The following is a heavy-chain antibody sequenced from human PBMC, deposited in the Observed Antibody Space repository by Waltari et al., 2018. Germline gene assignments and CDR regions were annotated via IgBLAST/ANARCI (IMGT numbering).Heavy chain of an antibody. V-gene: IGHV1-69*10. CDR1: GGTFSSYA. J-gene: IGHJ4*02. CDR3: ARDRIGGPHGDRHFDY. Sequence: QVQLVQSGAEVKKPGSSVKVSCKASGGTFSSYAISWVRQAPGQGLEWMGGIIPILGIANYEQKFQGRVTITADKSTSTAYMELSSLRSEDTAVYYCARDRIGGPHGDRHFDYWGQGTLVTVSS. D-gene: IGHD4-17*01. CDR2: IIPILGIA.